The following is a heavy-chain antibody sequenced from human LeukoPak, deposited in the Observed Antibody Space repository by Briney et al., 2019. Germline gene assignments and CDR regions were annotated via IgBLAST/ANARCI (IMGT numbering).Heavy chain of an antibody. CDR3: AKDLHLRDFWSGYFDY. J-gene: IGHJ4*02. D-gene: IGHD3-3*01. Sequence: TGGSLRLSCAASGFIFSNYGMNWVPQAPGKGLEWVAAISASGSATSYADSVRGRFTISRDNSKSTTYLQMNSLRAEDTAVFYCAKDLHLRDFWSGYFDYWGQGIPVTVSS. V-gene: IGHV3-23*01. CDR2: ISASGSAT. CDR1: GFIFSNYG.